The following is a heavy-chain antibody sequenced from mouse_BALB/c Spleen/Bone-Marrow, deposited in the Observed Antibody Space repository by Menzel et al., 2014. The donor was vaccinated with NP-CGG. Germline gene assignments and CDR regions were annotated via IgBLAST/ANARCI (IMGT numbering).Heavy chain of an antibody. V-gene: IGHV1-37*01. CDR1: GYSFTDYF. CDR2: INPYNGVT. J-gene: IGHJ2*01. CDR3: GRWAN. Sequence: EVKLVESGPELVKPGASVKISCKASGYSFTDYFMNWVKQSHGKSHEWIGRINPYNGVTFYNQNFKGKATLTVDKSSSTAHMELLSLTSEDSAVYYCGRWANWGQGTTLTVSS.